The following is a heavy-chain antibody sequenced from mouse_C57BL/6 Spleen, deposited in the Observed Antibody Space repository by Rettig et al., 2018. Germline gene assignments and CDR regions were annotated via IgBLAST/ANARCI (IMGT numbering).Heavy chain of an antibody. Sequence: YNLHWVKQTPRQGLEWLGAIYPGNGDTSYNQQFKGKATLTVDKSSSTAYMQLTSLTSEDSAVYFCARDGNFAWFAYWGQGTLVTVSA. CDR2: IYPGNGDT. D-gene: IGHD2-1*01. V-gene: IGHV1-12*01. CDR1: YN. CDR3: ARDGNFAWFAY. J-gene: IGHJ3*01.